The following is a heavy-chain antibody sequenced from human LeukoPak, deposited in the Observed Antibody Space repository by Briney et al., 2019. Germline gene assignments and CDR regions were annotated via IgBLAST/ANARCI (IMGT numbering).Heavy chain of an antibody. CDR3: ARKGWIWYSSSWASFDY. V-gene: IGHV4-34*01. CDR1: GGSISSYY. D-gene: IGHD6-13*01. Sequence: SETLSLTCTVSGGSISSYYWSWIRQPPGKGLEWIGEINHSGSTNYNPSLKSRVTISVDTSKNQFSLKLSSVTAADTAVYYCARKGWIWYSSSWASFDYWGQGTLVTVSS. J-gene: IGHJ4*02. CDR2: INHSGST.